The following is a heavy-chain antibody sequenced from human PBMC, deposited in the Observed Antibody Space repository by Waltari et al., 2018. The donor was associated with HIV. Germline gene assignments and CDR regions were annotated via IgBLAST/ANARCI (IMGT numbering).Heavy chain of an antibody. V-gene: IGHV3-21*04. Sequence: VELRETGGGLVEPWASLPLACVTSGVTLGPHSFNWVRFRPREGLEWVASLRRGSREGSYVDPVKGRFTISRDDSINTLFLHLDKLKIEDTARYFCVRDDPGYAPIDYWGPGTLVTVSS. D-gene: IGHD2-2*01. J-gene: IGHJ4*02. CDR1: GVTLGPHS. CDR2: LRRGSREG. CDR3: VRDDPGYAPIDY.